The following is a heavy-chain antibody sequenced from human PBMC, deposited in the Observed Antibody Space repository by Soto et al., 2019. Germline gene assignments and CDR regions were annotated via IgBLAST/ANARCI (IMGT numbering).Heavy chain of an antibody. CDR2: INHSGST. Sequence: SETLSLTCAVYGGSFSGYYCILIRQPPGKGLEWIGEINHSGSTNYNPSLKSRVTISVDTSKNQFSLKLSSVTAADTAVYYCARGNSYGNYYYGMDVWGQGTTVTVSS. J-gene: IGHJ6*02. CDR1: GGSFSGYY. CDR3: ARGNSYGNYYYGMDV. V-gene: IGHV4-34*01. D-gene: IGHD5-18*01.